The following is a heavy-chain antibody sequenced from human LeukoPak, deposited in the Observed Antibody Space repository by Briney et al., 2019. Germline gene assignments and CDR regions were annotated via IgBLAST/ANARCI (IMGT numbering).Heavy chain of an antibody. Sequence: GWSLRLSCAASGFSFDDYAMYWVRQAPGKGLEWVSGITWNTGQIEYADSVRGRFTISRDNAKKSLYLQMNSLRAEDTALYYCAKDTGGIVGASDYWGQGTLVTVSS. CDR2: ITWNTGQI. CDR3: AKDTGGIVGASDY. J-gene: IGHJ4*02. V-gene: IGHV3-9*01. CDR1: GFSFDDYA. D-gene: IGHD1-26*01.